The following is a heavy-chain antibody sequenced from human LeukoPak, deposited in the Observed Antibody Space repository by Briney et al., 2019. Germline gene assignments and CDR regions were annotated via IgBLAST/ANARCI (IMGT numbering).Heavy chain of an antibody. CDR3: AREAGYSSSWYLDY. D-gene: IGHD6-13*01. Sequence: SETLSLTCTVSGGSIRSYYWSWIRQPPGKGLEWIGYIYYSGSTNYNPSLKSRVTIPVDTSKNQFSLKLSSVTAADTAVYYCAREAGYSSSWYLDYWGQGTLVTVSS. CDR1: GGSIRSYY. CDR2: IYYSGST. V-gene: IGHV4-59*12. J-gene: IGHJ4*02.